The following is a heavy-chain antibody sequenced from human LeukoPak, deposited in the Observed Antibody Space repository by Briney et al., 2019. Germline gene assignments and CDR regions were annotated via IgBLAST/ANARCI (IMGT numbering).Heavy chain of an antibody. CDR2: IRYDGSNK. CDR1: GFTFSSYG. CDR3: AKLVLRYFDWLMDY. J-gene: IGHJ4*02. V-gene: IGHV3-30*02. D-gene: IGHD3-9*01. Sequence: PGGSLRLSCAAPGFTFSSYGMHWVRQAPGKGLEWVAFIRYDGSNKYYADSVKGRFTISRDNSKNTLYLQMNSLRAEDTAVYYCAKLVLRYFDWLMDYWGQGTLDTVSS.